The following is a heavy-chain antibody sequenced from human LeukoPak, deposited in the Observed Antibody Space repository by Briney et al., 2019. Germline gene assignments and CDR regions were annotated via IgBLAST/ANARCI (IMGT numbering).Heavy chain of an antibody. J-gene: IGHJ4*02. CDR3: AKDYYQLLNLCYFDY. CDR2: ISGSGGST. D-gene: IGHD2-2*01. V-gene: IGHV3-23*01. Sequence: GGSLRLSCAASGFTFSSYAMSWVRQAPGKGLEWVSAISGSGGSTYYADPVKGRFTISRDNSKNTLYLQMNSLRAEDTAVYYCAKDYYQLLNLCYFDYWGQGTLVTVSS. CDR1: GFTFSSYA.